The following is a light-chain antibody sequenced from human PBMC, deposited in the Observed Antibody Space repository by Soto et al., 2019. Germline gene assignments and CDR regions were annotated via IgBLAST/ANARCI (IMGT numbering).Light chain of an antibody. CDR3: QQSNSNAIT. J-gene: IGKJ5*01. Sequence: DIQMTQSPSSLSASVGDRVSITCRASQSIRYYLNWYQQKPGKAPKLLINAASILQSGVPSRFSGSGSGTDFTRTISSLQPEDSATYYCQQSNSNAITFGQGTRLEIK. V-gene: IGKV1-39*01. CDR1: QSIRYY. CDR2: AAS.